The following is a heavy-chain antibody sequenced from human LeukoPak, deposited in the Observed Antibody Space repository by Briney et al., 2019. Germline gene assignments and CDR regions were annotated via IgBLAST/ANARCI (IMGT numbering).Heavy chain of an antibody. J-gene: IGHJ4*02. CDR2: IRYDGSNK. V-gene: IGHV3-30*02. CDR3: ARGGSGSFDY. D-gene: IGHD2-15*01. Sequence: GGSLRLSCAASGFTFSSYGMHWVRQAPGKGLEWVAFIRYDGSNKYYADSVKGRFTVSRDNSKNTLYLQMNSLRAEDTAVYFCARGGSGSFDYWGQGILVTVSS. CDR1: GFTFSSYG.